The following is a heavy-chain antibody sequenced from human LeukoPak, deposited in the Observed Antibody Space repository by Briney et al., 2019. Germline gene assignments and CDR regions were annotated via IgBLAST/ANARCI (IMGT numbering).Heavy chain of an antibody. CDR1: GGTFSSYA. CDR2: ISAYNGNT. V-gene: IGHV1-18*01. D-gene: IGHD6-13*01. CDR3: ARGPPAESKFDI. J-gene: IGHJ3*02. Sequence: ASVKVSCKASGGTFSSYAISWVRQAPGQGLEWMGWISAYNGNTNYAQKLQGRVTMTTDTSTSTAYMELRSLRSDDTAVYYCARGPPAESKFDIWGQGTMVTVSS.